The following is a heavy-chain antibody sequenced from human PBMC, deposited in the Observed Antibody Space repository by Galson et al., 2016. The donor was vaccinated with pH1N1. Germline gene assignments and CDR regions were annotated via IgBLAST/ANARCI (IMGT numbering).Heavy chain of an antibody. Sequence: SLRLSCAASGFTSSNAWMSWVRQAPGKGLEWVGRIKSKTDGGTTDYAAPVKGRFTLSRDDSKNTLYLQMNSPKIEDTAVYYCRGLNDNWGQGTLVTVSS. J-gene: IGHJ4*02. CDR1: GFTSSNAW. D-gene: IGHD3-16*01. V-gene: IGHV3-15*01. CDR3: RGLNDN. CDR2: IKSKTDGGTT.